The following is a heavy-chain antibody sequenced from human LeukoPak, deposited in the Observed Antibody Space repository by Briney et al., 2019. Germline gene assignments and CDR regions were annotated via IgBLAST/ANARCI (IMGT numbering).Heavy chain of an antibody. CDR1: GYTFTCYG. V-gene: IGHV1-18*01. CDR2: ISAYNGNT. CDR3: ARVTSYYYYYMDV. Sequence: ASVKVSCKASGYTFTCYGISWVQQAPGQELEWMGWISAYNGNTNYAQKLQGRVTMTTDTSTSTAYMELRSLRSDDTAVYYCARVTSYYYYYMDVWGKGTTVTVSS. J-gene: IGHJ6*03.